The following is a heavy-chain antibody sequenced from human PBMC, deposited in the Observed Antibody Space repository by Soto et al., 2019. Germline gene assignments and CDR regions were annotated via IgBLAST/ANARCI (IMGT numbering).Heavy chain of an antibody. CDR2: FDPEDGET. V-gene: IGHV1-24*01. D-gene: IGHD1-26*01. CDR3: ATGHSGSSLYNWFDP. CDR1: GYTLTELS. J-gene: IGHJ5*02. Sequence: ASVKVSCKVSGYTLTELSMHWVRQAPGKGLEWMGGFDPEDGETIYAQRFQGRVTMTEDTSTDTAYMELSSLRSEDTAVYYCATGHSGSSLYNWFDPWGQRTLVTVSS.